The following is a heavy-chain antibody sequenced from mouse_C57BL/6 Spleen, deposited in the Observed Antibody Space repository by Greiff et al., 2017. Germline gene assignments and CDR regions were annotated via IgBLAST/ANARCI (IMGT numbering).Heavy chain of an antibody. CDR2: IYPSDSET. CDR1: GYTFTSYW. CDR3: ARANLDY. V-gene: IGHV1-61*01. J-gene: IGHJ2*01. Sequence: QVQLQQPGAELVRPGSSVKLSCKASGYTFTSYWMDWVKQRPGQGLEWIGNIYPSDSETHYNQKFKDKATLTVDKSSSTAYMQLSSLTAEDSAVXYCARANLDYWGQGTTLTVSS. D-gene: IGHD4-1*01.